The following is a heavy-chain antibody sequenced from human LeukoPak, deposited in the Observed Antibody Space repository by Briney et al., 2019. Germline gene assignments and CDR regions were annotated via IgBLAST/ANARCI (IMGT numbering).Heavy chain of an antibody. Sequence: GGSLRLSCAASGFTFSSYWMHWVRQAPGKGLVWVSRINSDGSTTSHADSVKGRFTISRDNAKNTLFLQMNSLRAEDTAVYYCARGGSSSWYGSWGQRTLVTVFS. D-gene: IGHD6-13*01. CDR1: GFTFSSYW. V-gene: IGHV3-74*01. CDR2: INSDGSTT. CDR3: ARGGSSSWYGS. J-gene: IGHJ5*01.